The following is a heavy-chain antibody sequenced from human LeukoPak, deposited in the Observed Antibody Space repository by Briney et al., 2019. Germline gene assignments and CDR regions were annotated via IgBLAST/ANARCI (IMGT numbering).Heavy chain of an antibody. D-gene: IGHD4-17*01. Sequence: GASVKVSCKASGYTFTSYAMHWVRQAPGQRLEWMGWINAGNGNTKYSQKFQGRVTITRDTSASTAYMELSSLRSEDTAVYYCARERAYGDYDAYYFDYWGQGTLATVSS. V-gene: IGHV1-3*01. CDR1: GYTFTSYA. CDR3: ARERAYGDYDAYYFDY. J-gene: IGHJ4*02. CDR2: INAGNGNT.